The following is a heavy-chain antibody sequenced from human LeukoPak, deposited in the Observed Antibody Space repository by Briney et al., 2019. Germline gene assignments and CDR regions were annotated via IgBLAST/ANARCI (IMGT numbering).Heavy chain of an antibody. CDR1: GYSLTELS. CDR2: IDPEDGET. Sequence: GASVKVSCNVSGYSLTELSIHWMRQAPGQGHGRRGGIDPEDGETLYVQNLQGRVTMTEDTSTDTAYMELSSLRSEDAAVYYCATVWGGSSGGFDYWGQGTLVTVSS. CDR3: ATVWGGSSGGFDY. D-gene: IGHD2-15*01. J-gene: IGHJ4*02. V-gene: IGHV1-24*01.